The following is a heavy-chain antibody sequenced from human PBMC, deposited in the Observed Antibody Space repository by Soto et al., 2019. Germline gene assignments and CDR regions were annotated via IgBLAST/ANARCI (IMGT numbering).Heavy chain of an antibody. CDR1: GFSFSGYA. CDR2: MTATGVSI. CDR3: AKDSIPNSSSYDVDR. Sequence: EVQLLESGGGLVQPGGSLRLSCVASGFSFSGYAMSWVRQAPGKGLVWVSSMTATGVSIYYADSVRGRFTISRDNSKNTLYLRMSSLRAEDTATYYCAKDSIPNSSSYDVDRWGRGALVTVSS. D-gene: IGHD6-13*01. V-gene: IGHV3-23*01. J-gene: IGHJ5*02.